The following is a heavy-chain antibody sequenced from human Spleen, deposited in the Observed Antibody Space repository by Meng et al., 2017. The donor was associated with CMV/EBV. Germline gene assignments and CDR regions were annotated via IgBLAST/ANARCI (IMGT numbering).Heavy chain of an antibody. CDR1: GFTFSSYG. CDR3: AKMFSQGY. CDR2: IRYDGSNK. D-gene: IGHD3-10*02. Sequence: QVQLVESGGGVVQPGGSLRLSCAASGFTFSSYGMHWVRQAPGKGLEWVAFIRYDGSNKYYADSVKGRFTISRDNSKNTLYLQMNSLRAEDTAVYYCAKMFSQGYWGQGTLVTVSS. J-gene: IGHJ4*02. V-gene: IGHV3-30*02.